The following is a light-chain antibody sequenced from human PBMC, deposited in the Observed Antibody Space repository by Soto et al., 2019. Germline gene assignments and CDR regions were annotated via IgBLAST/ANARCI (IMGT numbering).Light chain of an antibody. Sequence: DIQLTQSPSFLSASVGDRVTITCRASQGISSYLAWYQQKPGKAPKLLIYAASTLQSGVPSRFSGSGSGTEFTPTISSLQPEDFATYYCQQLNSYPLTFGPGTKVDIK. CDR2: AAS. CDR3: QQLNSYPLT. V-gene: IGKV1-9*01. CDR1: QGISSY. J-gene: IGKJ3*01.